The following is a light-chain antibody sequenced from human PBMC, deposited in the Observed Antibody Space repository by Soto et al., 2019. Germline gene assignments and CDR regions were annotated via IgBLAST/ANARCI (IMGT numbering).Light chain of an antibody. J-gene: IGKJ5*01. Sequence: DIQMTQSPSSVSASVGDRVTITCRASQGISTWVAWYQQKPGKAPKLLISAASSLQSGVPSRFSGSRSGTDFALTISSLQPEDFATYYCQQDNSFPITFGKGTRLEIK. CDR2: AAS. V-gene: IGKV1D-12*01. CDR3: QQDNSFPIT. CDR1: QGISTW.